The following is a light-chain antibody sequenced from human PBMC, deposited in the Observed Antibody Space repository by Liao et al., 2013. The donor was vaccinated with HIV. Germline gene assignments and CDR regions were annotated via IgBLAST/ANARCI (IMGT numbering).Light chain of an antibody. Sequence: SYEVTQPPSVSVSPGQTATITCSADKLGDKYACWFQQKPGQSPVMVIYQDIKRPLGIPERFSGSNSGNTATLTISGTQPMDEADYFCLAWDSSTVVFGGGTKLTVL. CDR1: KLGDKY. CDR2: QDI. V-gene: IGLV3-1*01. CDR3: LAWDSSTVV. J-gene: IGLJ2*01.